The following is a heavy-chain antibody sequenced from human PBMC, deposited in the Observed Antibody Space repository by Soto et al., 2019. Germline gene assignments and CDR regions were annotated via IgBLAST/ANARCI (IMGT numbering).Heavy chain of an antibody. CDR2: INWNSGSI. Sequence: GGSLRLSCAASGFTFDDYAMHWVRQVPGKGLEWVSGINWNSGSIGYGDSVKGRFAISRDNAKNSLHLQMNSLSAEDTAFYYCVKDESINWFSGHFRHWGQGTLVTVSS. V-gene: IGHV3-9*01. D-gene: IGHD6-13*01. CDR3: VKDESINWFSGHFRH. CDR1: GFTFDDYA. J-gene: IGHJ1*01.